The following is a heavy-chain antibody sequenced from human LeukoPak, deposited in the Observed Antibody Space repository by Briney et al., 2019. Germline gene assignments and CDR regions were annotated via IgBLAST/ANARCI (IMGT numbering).Heavy chain of an antibody. CDR2: IRYDGSNK. V-gene: IGHV3-30*02. CDR1: GFTFSSYG. D-gene: IGHD5-18*01. Sequence: GGSLRLSCAASGFTFSSYGMHWVRQAPGKGLEWVAFIRYDGSNKYYADSVKGRFTISRDNSKNTLYLQMNSLRAEDTAVYYCAKAGGYSYGSLDYWGQETLVTVPS. CDR3: AKAGGYSYGSLDY. J-gene: IGHJ4*02.